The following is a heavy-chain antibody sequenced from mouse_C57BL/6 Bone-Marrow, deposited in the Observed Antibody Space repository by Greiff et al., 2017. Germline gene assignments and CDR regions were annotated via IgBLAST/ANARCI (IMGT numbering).Heavy chain of an antibody. Sequence: VHLVESGPGLVAPSQSLSITCTVSGFSLTSYGVDWVRQSPGKGLEWLGVIWGVGSTNYNSALKSRLSISKDNSKSQVFLNMNSLQTDDTAMYYCASGYYGSSYERFAYWGQGTLVTVSA. CDR3: ASGYYGSSYERFAY. CDR1: GFSLTSYG. V-gene: IGHV2-6*01. CDR2: IWGVGST. J-gene: IGHJ3*01. D-gene: IGHD1-1*01.